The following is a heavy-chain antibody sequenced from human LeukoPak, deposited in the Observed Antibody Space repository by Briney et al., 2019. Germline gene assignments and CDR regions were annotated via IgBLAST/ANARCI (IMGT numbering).Heavy chain of an antibody. Sequence: GESRKISGKGSGYSFTSYWSGWVGQMPGKGLEWMGIIYPGDSVSSYSPSFQGEVTISADKSISTSYLQWSSLKASDTAMYYCARGSSGWYGRRYYYGMDVWGKGTTVTVSS. CDR3: ARGSSGWYGRRYYYGMDV. CDR2: IYPGDSVS. D-gene: IGHD6-19*01. V-gene: IGHV5-51*01. CDR1: GYSFTSYW. J-gene: IGHJ6*04.